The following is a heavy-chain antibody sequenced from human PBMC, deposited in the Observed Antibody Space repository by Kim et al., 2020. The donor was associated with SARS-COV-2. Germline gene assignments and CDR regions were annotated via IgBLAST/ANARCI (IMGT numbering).Heavy chain of an antibody. Sequence: SETLSLTCTVSGGSISSSSYYWGWIRQPPGKGLEWIGSIYYSGSTYYNPSLKSRVTISVDTSKNQFSLKLSSVTAADTAVYYCASGDLRTYSSSCLRDRFCWRPAAAALGIGFDIWGQGTMVTVSS. CDR2: IYYSGST. V-gene: IGHV4-39*01. D-gene: IGHD6-13*01. CDR3: ASGDLRTYSSSCLRDRFCWRPAAAALGIGFDI. CDR1: GGSISSSSYY. J-gene: IGHJ3*02.